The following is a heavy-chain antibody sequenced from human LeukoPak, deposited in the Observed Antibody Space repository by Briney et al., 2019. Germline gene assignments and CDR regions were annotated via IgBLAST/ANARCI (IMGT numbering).Heavy chain of an antibody. CDR1: GFTFSSYG. J-gene: IGHJ6*02. CDR3: AKDVFAPFAVRDYYGMDV. D-gene: IGHD5/OR15-5a*01. CDR2: ISYDGSNK. Sequence: GRSLRLSCAASGFTFSSYGMHWVRQAPGKGLEWVAVISYDGSNKYYADSVKGRFTISRDNSKNTLYLQMNSLRAEDTAVYYCAKDVFAPFAVRDYYGMDVWGQGTTVTVSS. V-gene: IGHV3-30*18.